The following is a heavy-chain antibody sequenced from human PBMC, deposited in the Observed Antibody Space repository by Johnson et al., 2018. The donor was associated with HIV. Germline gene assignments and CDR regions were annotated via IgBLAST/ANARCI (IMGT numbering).Heavy chain of an antibody. Sequence: QVQLVESGGGVVQPGRSLRLSCAASGFTFSSYAMHWVRQAPGKGLEWVAVISYDGSNKYYADSVKGRFTISRDNSKNTLYLQMNSLRAEDTAVYDCARDTDIVVVPARGDSFEIWGQGTMVTVSS. V-gene: IGHV3-30*04. CDR2: ISYDGSNK. CDR1: GFTFSSYA. J-gene: IGHJ3*02. D-gene: IGHD2-2*01. CDR3: ARDTDIVVVPARGDSFEI.